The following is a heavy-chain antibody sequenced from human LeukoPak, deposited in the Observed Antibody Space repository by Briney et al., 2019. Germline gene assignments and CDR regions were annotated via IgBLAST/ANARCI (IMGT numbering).Heavy chain of an antibody. J-gene: IGHJ4*02. CDR1: GFTFSSYE. CDR2: ISSSGSTI. V-gene: IGHV3-48*03. D-gene: IGHD1-26*01. Sequence: GGSLRLSCAASGFTFSSYEMNWVRQAPGKGLEWVSYISSSGSTIYYADSVKGRFTISRDNAKNSLYLQMNSLRDEDTAVYYCGRDEVGPTTEFDSWGQGTLVTVSS. CDR3: GRDEVGPTTEFDS.